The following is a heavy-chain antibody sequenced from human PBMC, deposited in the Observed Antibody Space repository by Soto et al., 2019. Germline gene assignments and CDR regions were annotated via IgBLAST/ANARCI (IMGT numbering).Heavy chain of an antibody. CDR3: ARWGHSWYPGGYFDY. V-gene: IGHV3-33*01. J-gene: IGHJ4*02. D-gene: IGHD6-13*01. Sequence: QVQLVESGGGVVQPGRSLRLSCAASGVTFSSYGMHLVRQAPGKGVEWVAVIWYDGSNKYYADSVKGRFTISRDNSKNTRYLQMNSLRADDTAVYYCARWGHSWYPGGYFDYWGQGTPVTVSS. CDR2: IWYDGSNK. CDR1: GVTFSSYG.